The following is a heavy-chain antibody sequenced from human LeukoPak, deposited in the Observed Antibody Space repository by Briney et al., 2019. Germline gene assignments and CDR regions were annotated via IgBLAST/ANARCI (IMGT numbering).Heavy chain of an antibody. V-gene: IGHV1-69*05. CDR3: AREAEGHYYFDY. Sequence: ASVKVSCEASGGTFSSYAISWVRQAPGQGLEWMGGIIPIFGTANYAQKFQGRVTITTDESTSTAYMELSSLRSEDTAVYYCAREAEGHYYFDYWGQGTLVTVSS. CDR1: GGTFSSYA. D-gene: IGHD6-19*01. J-gene: IGHJ4*02. CDR2: IIPIFGTA.